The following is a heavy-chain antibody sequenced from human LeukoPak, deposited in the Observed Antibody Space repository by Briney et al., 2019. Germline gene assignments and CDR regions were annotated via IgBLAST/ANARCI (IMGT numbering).Heavy chain of an antibody. CDR3: ARNGSSPNFDF. D-gene: IGHD6-6*01. V-gene: IGHV4-59*12. Sequence: SETLSLTCSVSGGSISSYYWSWIRQPPGKGLEWIGYMHYSGSTNYNPSLKSRVTISVDTSKNQFSLKLSSVTAADTAVYYCARNGSSPNFDFWGQGTLVTVSS. CDR1: GGSISSYY. J-gene: IGHJ4*02. CDR2: MHYSGST.